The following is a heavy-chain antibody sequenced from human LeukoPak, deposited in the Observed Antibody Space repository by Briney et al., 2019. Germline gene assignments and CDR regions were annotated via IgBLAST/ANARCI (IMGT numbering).Heavy chain of an antibody. J-gene: IGHJ6*02. Sequence: GGSLRLSCAASGFTFSSYSMNWVRQAPGKGLEWVSAISGSGGSTYYADSVKGRFTISRDNSKNTLYLQMNSLRAEDTAVYYCAKLRADYYYGMDVWGQGTTVTVSS. CDR2: ISGSGGST. CDR3: AKLRADYYYGMDV. D-gene: IGHD3-16*01. V-gene: IGHV3-23*01. CDR1: GFTFSSYS.